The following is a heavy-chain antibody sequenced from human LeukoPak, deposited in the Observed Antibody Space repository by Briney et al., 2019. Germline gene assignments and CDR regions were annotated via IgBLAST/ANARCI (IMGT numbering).Heavy chain of an antibody. CDR3: AKHAAYCGGDCPSDC. D-gene: IGHD2-21*02. Sequence: ASVKVSCKASGGTFSSYAISWVRQAPGQGLEWMGGIIPIFGTANYAQKFQGRVTITTDESTSTAYMELSSLRSEDTAVYYCAKHAAYCGGDCPSDCWGQGTLVTVSS. V-gene: IGHV1-69*05. J-gene: IGHJ4*02. CDR2: IIPIFGTA. CDR1: GGTFSSYA.